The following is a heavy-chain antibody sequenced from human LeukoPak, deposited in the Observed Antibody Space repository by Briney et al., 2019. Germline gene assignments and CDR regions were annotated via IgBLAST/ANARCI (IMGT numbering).Heavy chain of an antibody. CDR1: GFTFDDHG. D-gene: IGHD2-8*02. Sequence: GGSLRLSCAASGFTFDDHGMSWVRQVPGKGLEWVSGINWNGGSTGYADSVKGRFTVSRDNSKNSLFLQMNSLKTDDTAFYYCAKDGHYCTATACFSSWFDPWGQGTLVTVSS. J-gene: IGHJ5*02. CDR2: INWNGGST. V-gene: IGHV3-20*04. CDR3: AKDGHYCTATACFSSWFDP.